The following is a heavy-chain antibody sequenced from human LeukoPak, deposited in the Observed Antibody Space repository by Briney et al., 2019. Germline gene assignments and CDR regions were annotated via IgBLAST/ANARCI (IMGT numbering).Heavy chain of an antibody. V-gene: IGHV4-34*01. J-gene: IGHJ4*02. CDR2: INHSGST. CDR3: ARGPSSYDFWSGYYTGRYYFDY. CDR1: GGSFSGYY. D-gene: IGHD3-3*01. Sequence: PSETLSLTCAVYGGSFSGYYWSWIRQPPGKGLEWIGEINHSGSTNYNPSLKSRVTISVDTSKNQFSLKPSSVTAADTAVYYCARGPSSYDFWSGYYTGRYYFDYWGQGTLVTVSS.